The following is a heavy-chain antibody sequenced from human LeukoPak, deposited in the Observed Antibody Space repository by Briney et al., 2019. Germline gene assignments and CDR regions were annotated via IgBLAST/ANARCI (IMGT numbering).Heavy chain of an antibody. CDR1: GFIFSSYA. V-gene: IGHV3-23*01. CDR3: AKVSSSGRAFDI. Sequence: GRSLRLSCAASGFIFSSYAMSWVRQAPGKGLEWVSAISGSGGSTFYAHSVTGRFTIYRDNSKHTLYQQMNSLRAEHPSINYGAKVSSSGRAFDIWGQGTMVTVSS. CDR2: ISGSGGST. J-gene: IGHJ3*02. D-gene: IGHD6-19*01.